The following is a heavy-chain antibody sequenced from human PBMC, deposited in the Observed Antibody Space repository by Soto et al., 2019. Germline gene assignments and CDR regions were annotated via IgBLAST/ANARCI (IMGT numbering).Heavy chain of an antibody. J-gene: IGHJ4*02. V-gene: IGHV4-30-2*01. D-gene: IGHD4-17*01. CDR2: IYHSGST. CDR3: ARRGSYGDSPYFDY. CDR1: GGSISSGGYS. Sequence: SETLSLTCAVSGGSISSGGYSWSWIRQPPGKGLEWIGYIYHSGSTYYNPSLKSRVTISVDRSKNQFSLKLSSVTAADTAVYYCARRGSYGDSPYFDYRGQGTLVTVSS.